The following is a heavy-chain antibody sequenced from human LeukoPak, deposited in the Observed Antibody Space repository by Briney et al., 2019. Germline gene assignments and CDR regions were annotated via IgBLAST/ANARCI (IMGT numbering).Heavy chain of an antibody. CDR2: ISGSGGST. D-gene: IGHD5-18*01. V-gene: IGHV3-23*01. CDR1: GFTFSSYA. J-gene: IGHJ4*02. Sequence: GGSLRLSCAASGFTFSSYAMSWVRQAPGKGLEWVSGISGSGGSTYYADSVKGRFTISRDNSKNTLYLQMNSLRAEDTAVYYCAKGEPRGYSYGYSFDYWGQGTLVTVSS. CDR3: AKGEPRGYSYGYSFDY.